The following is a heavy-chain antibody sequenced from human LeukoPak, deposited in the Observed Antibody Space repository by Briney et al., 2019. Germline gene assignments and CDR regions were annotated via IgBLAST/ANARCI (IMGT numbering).Heavy chain of an antibody. V-gene: IGHV4-59*01. D-gene: IGHD5-24*01. CDR2: VYYTGTT. J-gene: IGHJ5*02. CDR1: GGSISNYY. CDR3: ARDAGYRSRLNYFDP. Sequence: SETLSLTCTVSGGSISNYYWSWLRQSPGKELEWIAHVYYTGTTIYSPSLKSRLTVSVDPSKNQFSLNLSSVTAADTAVYYCARDAGYRSRLNYFDPWGQGTLATVSS.